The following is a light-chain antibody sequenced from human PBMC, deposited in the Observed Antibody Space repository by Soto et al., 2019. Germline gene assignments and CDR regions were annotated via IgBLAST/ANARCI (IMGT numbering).Light chain of an antibody. CDR3: QQYNNWPRT. CDR1: QSVNSN. V-gene: IGKV3-15*01. J-gene: IGKJ1*01. Sequence: EIVMTQSPATLSVSPGERATLSCRASQSVNSNFAWYQQKPGQAPRLLIYDASTRATGIPARFSGSGSGTEFTLTISSLQSEDVAVYYCQQYNNWPRTFGQGTKVDIK. CDR2: DAS.